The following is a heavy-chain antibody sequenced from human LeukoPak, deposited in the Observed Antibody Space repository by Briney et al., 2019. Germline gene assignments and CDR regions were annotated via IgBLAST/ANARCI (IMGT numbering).Heavy chain of an antibody. V-gene: IGHV4-59*08. Sequence: KSSETLSLTCTVSGGSISSYYWSWIRQPPGKGLEWIGYIYYSGSTNYNPSLKSRVTISLDTSKNQFSLKLSSVTAADTAVYYCARGPGHGSGIPRVDYYYGMDVWGQGTTVTVSS. D-gene: IGHD3-10*01. CDR2: IYYSGST. CDR1: GGSISSYY. J-gene: IGHJ6*02. CDR3: ARGPGHGSGIPRVDYYYGMDV.